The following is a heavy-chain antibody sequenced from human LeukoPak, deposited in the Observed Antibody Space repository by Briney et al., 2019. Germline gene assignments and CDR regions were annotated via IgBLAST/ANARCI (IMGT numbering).Heavy chain of an antibody. V-gene: IGHV5-51*01. D-gene: IGHD4-17*01. CDR2: IYPGDSDT. J-gene: IGHJ4*02. CDR3: ARLSHSGTTVTTIDY. Sequence: GESLKISCKGSGYSFSTYWIGWVRQMPGKGLEWMGIIYPGDSDTRYSPSFQGQVTISADKSIITAYLQWSSLKASDTAMYYCARLSHSGTTVTTIDYWAREPWSPSPQ. CDR1: GYSFSTYW.